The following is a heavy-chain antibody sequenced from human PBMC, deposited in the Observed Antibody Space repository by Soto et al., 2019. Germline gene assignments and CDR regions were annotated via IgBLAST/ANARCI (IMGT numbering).Heavy chain of an antibody. CDR1: GFTFSSYE. J-gene: IGHJ6*02. Sequence: GGSLRLSCAASGFTFSSYEMNWVRQAPGKGLEWVSYISSSGSTIYYADSVKGRFTISRDNAKNSLYLQMSSLRAEDTAVYYCARAYYDILTGYVYYGMDVRGQGTTVTVSS. CDR3: ARAYYDILTGYVYYGMDV. D-gene: IGHD3-9*01. V-gene: IGHV3-48*03. CDR2: ISSSGSTI.